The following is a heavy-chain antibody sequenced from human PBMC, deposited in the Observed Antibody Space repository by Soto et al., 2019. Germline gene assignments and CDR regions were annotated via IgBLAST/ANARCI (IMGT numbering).Heavy chain of an antibody. CDR2: ISYTGSA. J-gene: IGHJ6*04. Sequence: SATLSLTCTVSGGSINYSYWTWIRQPPGKGLEWIGYISYTGSANYNASLKSRLTISVDTSKNRFSLKLSSVTAADTALYYWARVNEGDSYYGMDGWGKGNTVTVYS. CDR1: GGSINYSY. D-gene: IGHD1-1*01. CDR3: ARVNEGDSYYGMDG. V-gene: IGHV4-59*01.